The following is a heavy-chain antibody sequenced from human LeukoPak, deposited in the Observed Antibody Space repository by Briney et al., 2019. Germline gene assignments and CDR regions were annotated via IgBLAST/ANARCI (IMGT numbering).Heavy chain of an antibody. CDR1: GGSINNYY. J-gene: IGHJ4*02. CDR2: VYYSGRT. V-gene: IGHV4-59*08. Sequence: PSETLSLTCTVSGGSINNYYWSWIRRPPGQGLQWIGYVYYSGRTSYNPSLQSRVTISVNTSKSEFSLKLSSAIAADTAVYYCARHGYDSNGLDWGQGTLVTVSS. D-gene: IGHD3-22*01. CDR3: ARHGYDSNGLD.